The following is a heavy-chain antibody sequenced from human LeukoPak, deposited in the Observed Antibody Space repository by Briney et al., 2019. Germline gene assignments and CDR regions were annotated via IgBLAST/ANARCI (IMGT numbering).Heavy chain of an antibody. V-gene: IGHV4-61*02. CDR3: ARVSGGTRDY. D-gene: IGHD2-15*01. CDR1: GGSISSGSYY. Sequence: SQTLSLTCTVSGGSISSGSYYWSWLRQPAGKGLEWIGRIYTSGSTNYNPSLKSRVTISVDTSKNQFSLKLSSVTAAVTAVYYCARVSGGTRDYWGQGTLVTVSS. J-gene: IGHJ4*02. CDR2: IYTSGST.